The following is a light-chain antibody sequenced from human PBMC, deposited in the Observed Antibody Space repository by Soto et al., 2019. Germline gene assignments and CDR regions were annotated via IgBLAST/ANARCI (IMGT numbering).Light chain of an antibody. CDR2: GAS. Sequence: EIVLKQSPATLSLYTGERATLSCRASQSVSNNYLAWYQQKPGQAPRLLIYGASNRATGIPDRFSGSGSGTDFTLTISRLEPEDFAVYYCQQYGSSGTFGQGTKVDIK. J-gene: IGKJ1*01. V-gene: IGKV3-20*01. CDR3: QQYGSSGT. CDR1: QSVSNNY.